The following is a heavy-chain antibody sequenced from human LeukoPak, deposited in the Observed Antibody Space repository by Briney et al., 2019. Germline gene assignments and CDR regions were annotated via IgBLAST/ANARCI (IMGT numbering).Heavy chain of an antibody. J-gene: IGHJ4*02. CDR2: INPNSGGT. Sequence: EASVKVSCKASGYTFTGYYMHWVRQAPGQGLEWMGWINPNSGGTNYAQKFQGRVTMTRDTSISTAYMELSRLRSDDTAVYYCARGVYDSSGYYYFDYWGQGTLVTVSS. V-gene: IGHV1-2*02. CDR1: GYTFTGYY. CDR3: ARGVYDSSGYYYFDY. D-gene: IGHD3-22*01.